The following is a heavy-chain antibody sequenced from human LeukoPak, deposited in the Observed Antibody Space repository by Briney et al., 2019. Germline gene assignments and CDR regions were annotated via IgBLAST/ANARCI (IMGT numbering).Heavy chain of an antibody. CDR1: GFAFSTYA. D-gene: IGHD1-26*01. Sequence: GGSLRLSCAASGFAFSTYAMHWVRQAPGKGLEWVAFIRYDGSNKYYADSVKGRFTISRDNSKNTLYLQMNSLRAEDTAVYYCARDRLRGATNDYWGQGTLVTVSS. CDR2: IRYDGSNK. V-gene: IGHV3-30*14. J-gene: IGHJ4*02. CDR3: ARDRLRGATNDY.